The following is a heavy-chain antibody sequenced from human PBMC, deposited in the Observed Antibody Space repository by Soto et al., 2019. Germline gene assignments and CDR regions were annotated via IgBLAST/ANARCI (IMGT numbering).Heavy chain of an antibody. V-gene: IGHV4-59*08. CDR1: GGSLSGYY. Sequence: SETLSLTCTVSGGSLSGYYRSLIRQPPGKGLEWIGYIYYSGSTNYNPSLKSRVTISVDTSKNQFSLKLNSMTAADTAVYYCARHNYGSGSTYFDYWGQGTLVTVSS. D-gene: IGHD3-10*01. J-gene: IGHJ4*02. CDR2: IYYSGST. CDR3: ARHNYGSGSTYFDY.